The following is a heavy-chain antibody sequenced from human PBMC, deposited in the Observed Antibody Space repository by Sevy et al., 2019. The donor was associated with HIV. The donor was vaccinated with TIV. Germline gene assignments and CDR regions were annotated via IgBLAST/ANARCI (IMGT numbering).Heavy chain of an antibody. CDR1: GFTFSNYG. J-gene: IGHJ4*02. Sequence: GESLKISCAASGFTFSNYGMHWDRQAPGKRLEWVADIWNDGSNKYYADSVKGRFTISRDNSKNTLYLQMNSLRVEDTAVYFCARGGDFNDRSAKRDFDYWGQGTLVTVSS. D-gene: IGHD3-22*01. V-gene: IGHV3-33*01. CDR3: ARGGDFNDRSAKRDFDY. CDR2: IWNDGSNK.